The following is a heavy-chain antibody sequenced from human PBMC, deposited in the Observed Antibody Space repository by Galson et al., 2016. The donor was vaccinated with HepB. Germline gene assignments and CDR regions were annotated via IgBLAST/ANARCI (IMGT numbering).Heavy chain of an antibody. V-gene: IGHV3-33*01. CDR1: GFSFSSYG. CDR2: LWYDGGQK. D-gene: IGHD3/OR15-3a*01. CDR3: VRDPLTVFGPGTYWYFEL. Sequence: SLRLSCATSGFSFSSYGCHWVRQAPGKGLEWVAVLWYDGGQKYYVDSVRGRFTISRDNSKNTVYLQMNSLRAEDTDINYCVRDPLTVFGPGTYWYFELWGRGTLVIVSS. J-gene: IGHJ2*01.